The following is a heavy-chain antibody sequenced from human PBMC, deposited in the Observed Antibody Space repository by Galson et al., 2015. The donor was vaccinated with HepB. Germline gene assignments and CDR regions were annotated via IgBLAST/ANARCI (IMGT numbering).Heavy chain of an antibody. CDR2: ISNSGTSI. CDR1: GFTFSDYY. D-gene: IGHD4-23*01. CDR3: ASDLGWGYYIAY. V-gene: IGHV3-11*01. Sequence: SLRLSCAASGFTFSDYYMSWIRQAPGKGLEWVSYISNSGTSIYYADSVKGRFTISRDKAKNSMYLQMDSLGAVDTAIYYCASDLGWGYYIAYWGQGSLVTVSS. J-gene: IGHJ4*02.